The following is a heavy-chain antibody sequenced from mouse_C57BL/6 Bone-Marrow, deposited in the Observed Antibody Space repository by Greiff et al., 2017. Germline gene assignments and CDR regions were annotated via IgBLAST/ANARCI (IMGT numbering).Heavy chain of an antibody. CDR3: ARELGLGDY. CDR2: ISDGGSYT. D-gene: IGHD2-4*01. Sequence: EVNLVESGGGLVKPGGSLKLSCAASGFTFSSYAMSWVRQTPEKRLEWVATISDGGSYTYYPDNVKGRFTISRDNAKNNLYLQMSHLKSEDTAMYYCARELGLGDYWGQGTTLTVSS. CDR1: GFTFSSYA. V-gene: IGHV5-4*01. J-gene: IGHJ2*01.